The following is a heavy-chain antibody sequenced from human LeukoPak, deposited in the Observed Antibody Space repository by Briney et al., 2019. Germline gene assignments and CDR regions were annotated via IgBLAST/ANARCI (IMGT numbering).Heavy chain of an antibody. J-gene: IGHJ2*01. Sequence: SETLSLTCTVSGGSISSYYWSWIRQPPGKGLEWIGYIYYSGSTNYNPSLKSRVTISVDTSKNQFSLKLSSVTAADTAVYYCARSLRSYWYFDLWGRGTLVTVS. V-gene: IGHV4-59*01. CDR3: ARSLRSYWYFDL. D-gene: IGHD5/OR15-5a*01. CDR2: IYYSGST. CDR1: GGSISSYY.